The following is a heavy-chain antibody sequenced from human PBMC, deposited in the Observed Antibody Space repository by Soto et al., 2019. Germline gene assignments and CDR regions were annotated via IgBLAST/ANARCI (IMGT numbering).Heavy chain of an antibody. CDR1: GYTFTNYD. V-gene: IGHV1-8*01. D-gene: IGHD3-10*01. CDR3: ARDEEGSGSYFRDH. J-gene: IGHJ4*02. CDR2: MNPNSGNT. Sequence: QVQLVQSGAEVKKPGTSVKVSCKASGYTFTNYDIKWVRQATGQGLEWMGWMNPNSGNTGYAQKFQGRVTMTRNTSINTFFRELSSQTCEYKAIYYCARDEEGSGSYFRDHWGKGTLVNVSS.